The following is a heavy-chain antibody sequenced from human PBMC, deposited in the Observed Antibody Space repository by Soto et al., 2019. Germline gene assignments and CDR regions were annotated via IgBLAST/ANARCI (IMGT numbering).Heavy chain of an antibody. Sequence: SVKVSCKASGGTFSSYAISWVRQAPGQGLEWMGGIIPIFGTANYAQKFQGRVTITADESTSTAYMELSSLRSEDTAVYYCAREGGLLFLEWLQGMDVWGQGTTVTVSS. CDR3: AREGGLLFLEWLQGMDV. J-gene: IGHJ6*02. D-gene: IGHD3-3*01. V-gene: IGHV1-69*13. CDR2: IIPIFGTA. CDR1: GGTFSSYA.